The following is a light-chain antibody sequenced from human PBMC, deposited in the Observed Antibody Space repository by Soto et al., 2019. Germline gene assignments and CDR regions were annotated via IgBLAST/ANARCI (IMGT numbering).Light chain of an antibody. CDR3: QQGHNWPLT. Sequence: EIVMTQSPATLSLSPGERAALSCRASQSINSELAWYQQKPGQPPRLLIYGASTRATGVPARFTCSESGSEFTPTISGLQSEDFAVYYCQQGHNWPLTFGQGTRLEI. CDR2: GAS. CDR1: QSINSE. J-gene: IGKJ2*01. V-gene: IGKV3-15*01.